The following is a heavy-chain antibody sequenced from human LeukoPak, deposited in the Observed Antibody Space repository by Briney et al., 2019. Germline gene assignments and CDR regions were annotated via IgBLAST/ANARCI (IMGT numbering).Heavy chain of an antibody. Sequence: GESLKISCKGSGYSFTSYWIGWVRQMPWKGLEWMGIIYPGASVTRYSPSFQGQVTISADKSISTAYLQWSSLKASDTAMYYCATYYDSSGYPSGVGGMDVWGQGTTVTVSS. CDR3: ATYYDSSGYPSGVGGMDV. CDR2: IYPGASVT. V-gene: IGHV5-51*01. J-gene: IGHJ6*02. CDR1: GYSFTSYW. D-gene: IGHD3-22*01.